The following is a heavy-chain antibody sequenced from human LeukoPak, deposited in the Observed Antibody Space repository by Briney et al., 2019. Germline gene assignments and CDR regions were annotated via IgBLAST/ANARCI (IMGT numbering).Heavy chain of an antibody. D-gene: IGHD2-8*01. J-gene: IGHJ6*03. Sequence: ESLKISCKGSGYTFSSYWIGWVRQMPGKGLEWMGIIYPDDSDTRYSPSFQGQVTISADKSISTAYLQWSSLKASDTAMYYCARLAYCSNDVCYSNYYYSMDVWGKGTTVTVSS. CDR1: GYTFSSYW. CDR2: IYPDDSDT. V-gene: IGHV5-51*01. CDR3: ARLAYCSNDVCYSNYYYSMDV.